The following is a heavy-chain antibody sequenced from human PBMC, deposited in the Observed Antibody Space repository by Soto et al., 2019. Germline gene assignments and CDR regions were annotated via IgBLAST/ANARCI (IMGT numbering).Heavy chain of an antibody. D-gene: IGHD2-2*01. Sequence: GASVKVSCKTSGYTFTNYGISWVRQAPGQGLEWMGWISSYNGNTNYVQKFQGGVAMTTDNSTTTAYLEVRSLRSDDTAVYYCATLPYTSYFDNWGQGTLVTVSS. V-gene: IGHV1-18*01. CDR3: ATLPYTSYFDN. CDR1: GYTFTNYG. J-gene: IGHJ4*02. CDR2: ISSYNGNT.